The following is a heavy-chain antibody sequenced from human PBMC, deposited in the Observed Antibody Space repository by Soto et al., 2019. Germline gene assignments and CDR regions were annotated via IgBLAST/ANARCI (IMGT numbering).Heavy chain of an antibody. CDR2: TIPMFATA. Sequence: QVHLVQSGAEVKKPGSSVKVSCKASGGSFSNYIFAWVRQAPGQGLEWMGGTIPMFATAQYAQKLQGRVTITADESTSTVYRDLTSLTSDDTAVYYCARGLFGQQWLVGFDTWGQGPLVTVSS. J-gene: IGHJ4*02. CDR1: GGSFSNYI. V-gene: IGHV1-69*01. CDR3: ARGLFGQQWLVGFDT. D-gene: IGHD6-19*01.